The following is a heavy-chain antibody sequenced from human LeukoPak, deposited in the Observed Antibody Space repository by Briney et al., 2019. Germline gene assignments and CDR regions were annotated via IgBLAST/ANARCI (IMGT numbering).Heavy chain of an antibody. V-gene: IGHV1-2*02. CDR3: ARDVWFGDYRWFDP. CDR1: GYTFTGYY. J-gene: IGHJ5*02. CDR2: INPNSGGT. D-gene: IGHD3-10*01. Sequence: ASVKVSCKASGYTFTGYYMHWVRQAPGQGLEWMGWINPNSGGTNYAQKFQGRVTMTRDTSISTAYMELSRLRSDDTAVYYCARDVWFGDYRWFDPWGQGTLVTVSS.